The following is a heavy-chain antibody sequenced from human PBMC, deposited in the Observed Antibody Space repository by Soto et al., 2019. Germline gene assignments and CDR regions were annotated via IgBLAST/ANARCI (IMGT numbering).Heavy chain of an antibody. CDR2: INSDGSST. D-gene: IGHD1-26*01. CDR1: GFTFSSYW. Sequence: EVQLVESGGGLVQPGGSLRLSCAASGFTFSSYWMHWVRQAPGKGLVWVSRINSDGSSTSYADSVKGRFTISRDNAKNTLYLQMNSLSAEDTAVYYCARDQRIVGAADLDYWGQGTLVTVSS. J-gene: IGHJ4*02. V-gene: IGHV3-74*01. CDR3: ARDQRIVGAADLDY.